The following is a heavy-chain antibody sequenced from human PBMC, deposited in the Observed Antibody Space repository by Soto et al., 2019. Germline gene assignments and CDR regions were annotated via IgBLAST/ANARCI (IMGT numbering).Heavy chain of an antibody. Sequence: QVQLQESGPGLVKPSQTLSLTCTVSGDSVSGGYYWSWVRQRPRKGLEWIGYVSPIGTPYYSPSPNXXGAISIDTSKNQLSLEVRSVTAADTAVYYCARDRGSYGMDVWGQGTTVTVSS. J-gene: IGHJ6*02. CDR2: VSPIGTP. V-gene: IGHV4-31*03. CDR1: GDSVSGGYY. CDR3: ARDRGSYGMDV.